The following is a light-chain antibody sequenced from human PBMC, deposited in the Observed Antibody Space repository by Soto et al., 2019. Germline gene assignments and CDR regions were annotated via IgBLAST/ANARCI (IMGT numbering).Light chain of an antibody. CDR1: QTVIKNY. J-gene: IGKJ2*01. Sequence: ESVLTQSPGTLSLSPGERATLSCRASQTVIKNYLAWYQRKPGQVPRLLIYGASNRATGIPDRFSGDGSGTDFTHTINRLEAEDSALYYCQKYDTSPYTFGQGTKLEIK. CDR2: GAS. CDR3: QKYDTSPYT. V-gene: IGKV3-20*01.